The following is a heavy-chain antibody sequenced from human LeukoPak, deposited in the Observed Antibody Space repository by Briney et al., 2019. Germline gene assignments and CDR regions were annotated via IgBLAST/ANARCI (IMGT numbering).Heavy chain of an antibody. CDR1: GFTFSSYW. J-gene: IGHJ6*02. CDR2: IKQDGSEK. CDR3: ATLHFYAMGV. V-gene: IGHV3-7*03. Sequence: PGGSLRLSCAASGFTFSSYWMSWVRQAPGKGLEWVANIKQDGSEKYYVDSMKGRFTISKDNTKNSLYLQMNSLRAEDTATYYCATLHFYAMGVWGQGTTVTVSS.